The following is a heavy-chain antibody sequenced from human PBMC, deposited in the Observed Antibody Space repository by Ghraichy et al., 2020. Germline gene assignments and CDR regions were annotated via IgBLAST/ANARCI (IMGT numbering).Heavy chain of an antibody. CDR2: ISSSSSYI. CDR1: GFTFISYT. V-gene: IGHV3-21*01. D-gene: IGHD4-17*01. J-gene: IGHJ4*02. CDR3: ARDRYGDYGFDY. Sequence: GESLNISCAASGFTFISYTMNWVRQAPGKGLEWVSSISSSSSYIYYADSVKGRFTISRDNAKNSLYLQMNSLRAEDTAVYYCARDRYGDYGFDYWGQGTLVTVSS.